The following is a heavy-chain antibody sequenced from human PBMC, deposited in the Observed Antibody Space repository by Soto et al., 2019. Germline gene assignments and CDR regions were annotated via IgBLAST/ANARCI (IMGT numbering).Heavy chain of an antibody. D-gene: IGHD2-2*01. Sequence: RGESLKISCKGSGYSFTSYWIGWVRQVPGKGLEWMGIIYPGDSDTRYSPSFQGQVTISADKSISTAYLQWSSLKASDTAMYYCARLRVVPAAPYYYGMDVWGQGTTVTVSS. CDR1: GYSFTSYW. CDR2: IYPGDSDT. J-gene: IGHJ6*02. CDR3: ARLRVVPAAPYYYGMDV. V-gene: IGHV5-51*01.